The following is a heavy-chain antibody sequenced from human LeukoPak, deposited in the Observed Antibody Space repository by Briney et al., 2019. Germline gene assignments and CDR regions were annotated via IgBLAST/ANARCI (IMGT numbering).Heavy chain of an antibody. D-gene: IGHD3-16*02. V-gene: IGHV3-11*01. J-gene: IGHJ4*02. CDR2: ISNTGGTI. Sequence: GGSLRLSCAASGFSFSDYYMSWIRQAPGKGLEWVSYISNTGGTIYYADSVRGRFTISRENAKKSLYLQMKSLRVEDTAVYYCATRGLADDYVWGGSRQSFEDWAQGTLVTVSS. CDR3: ATRGLADDYVWGGSRQSFED. CDR1: GFSFSDYY.